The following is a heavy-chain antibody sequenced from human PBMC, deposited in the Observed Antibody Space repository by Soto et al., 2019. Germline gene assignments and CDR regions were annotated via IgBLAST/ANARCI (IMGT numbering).Heavy chain of an antibody. V-gene: IGHV3-15*07. D-gene: IGHD5-12*01. Sequence: GGSLRLSCAASGFTFSSYSMNWVRQAPGKGLEWVGLIRTKSDGETTDYAAPVKGRFTISRDDPKNTVFLQMNSPKTEDTAVYYCTTDSPITGPIWGQGTLVTVSS. CDR3: TTDSPITGPI. J-gene: IGHJ4*02. CDR2: IRTKSDGETT. CDR1: GFTFSSYS.